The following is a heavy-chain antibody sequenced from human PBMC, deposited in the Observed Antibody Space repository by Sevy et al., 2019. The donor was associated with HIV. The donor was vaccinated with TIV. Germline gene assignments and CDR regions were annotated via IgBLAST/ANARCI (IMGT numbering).Heavy chain of an antibody. CDR3: ARSMVQQLDVFDI. J-gene: IGHJ3*02. V-gene: IGHV4-39*01. D-gene: IGHD2-8*01. Sequence: SETLSLTCTVSGASIRDSSYYWAWIRQPPGKGLEWIGNIYSYGETYYNSSLKSLVTISVDTSKNQFSLILTSVTSADTAIYFCARSMVQQLDVFDIWGQGTMVTVSS. CDR1: GASIRDSSYY. CDR2: IYSYGET.